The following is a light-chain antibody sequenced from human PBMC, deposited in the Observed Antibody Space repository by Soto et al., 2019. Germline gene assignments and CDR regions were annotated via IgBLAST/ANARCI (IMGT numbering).Light chain of an antibody. J-gene: IGKJ2*01. CDR1: QGINSW. Sequence: DIQXTXSPSSLSASVGDRVTITCRASQGINSWLAWYQQKPEKAPKSLIYVASSLQSGVTSRFSGSVSGTDFTLTISSLQPEDFATYHCQQYDTYPYTFGQGTKLEIK. V-gene: IGKV1D-16*01. CDR2: VAS. CDR3: QQYDTYPYT.